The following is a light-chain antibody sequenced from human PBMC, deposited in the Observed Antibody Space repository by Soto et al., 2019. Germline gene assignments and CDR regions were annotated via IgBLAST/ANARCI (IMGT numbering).Light chain of an antibody. CDR2: GAS. J-gene: IGKJ2*01. CDR1: QSVSRN. V-gene: IGKV3-15*01. CDR3: QQYNNWPPGT. Sequence: EIVMTQSPATLSVSPGERATLSCRASQSVSRNLAWYQQKPGQAPRLLIYGASARATGIPARFSGSGSGTEFTLTISSLQSADFGIYYCQQYNNWPPGTFGQGTKLEIK.